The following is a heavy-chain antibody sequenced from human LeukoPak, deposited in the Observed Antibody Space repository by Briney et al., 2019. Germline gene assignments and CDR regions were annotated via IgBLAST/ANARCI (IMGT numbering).Heavy chain of an antibody. V-gene: IGHV4-34*01. CDR3: ARGGIRSGYTTRRDYYYGMDV. D-gene: IGHD5-12*01. J-gene: IGHJ6*02. CDR2: INHSGST. Sequence: SETLSLTCAVYGGSFSGYYWSWIRQPPGKGLEWIGEINHSGSTNYNPSLKSRVTISVDTSKNQFSLKLSSVTAADTAVYYCARGGIRSGYTTRRDYYYGMDVWGQGTTVTVFS. CDR1: GGSFSGYY.